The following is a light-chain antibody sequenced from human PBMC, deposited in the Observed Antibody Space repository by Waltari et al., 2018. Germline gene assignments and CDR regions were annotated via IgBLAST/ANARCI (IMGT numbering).Light chain of an antibody. V-gene: IGLV2-8*01. CDR1: SRDVGAYNS. CDR3: NAYAGSDNLV. CDR2: EVS. J-gene: IGLJ3*02. Sequence: QSALTQPPSASGSPGQSVTISCTGTSRDVGAYNSVSWYQQHPGTAPKLMIYEVSKRPSGVPDRFSGYKSGNTASLTVSGLQAEDEADYYCNAYAGSDNLVFGAGTKLTVL.